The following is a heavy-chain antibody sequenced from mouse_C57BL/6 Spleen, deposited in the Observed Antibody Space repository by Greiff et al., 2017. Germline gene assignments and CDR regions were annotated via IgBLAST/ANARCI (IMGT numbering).Heavy chain of an antibody. D-gene: IGHD2-1*01. J-gene: IGHJ1*03. V-gene: IGHV1-55*01. CDR3: ARCYYGNGYFDV. Sequence: QVQLQQPGAELVKPGASVTMSCKASGYTFTSYWITWVKQRPGQGLEWIGDIYPGSGSTNYNEKFKSKATLTVDTSSSTAYMQLSSLTSEDSAVYYCARCYYGNGYFDVWGTGTTVTVSS. CDR1: GYTFTSYW. CDR2: IYPGSGST.